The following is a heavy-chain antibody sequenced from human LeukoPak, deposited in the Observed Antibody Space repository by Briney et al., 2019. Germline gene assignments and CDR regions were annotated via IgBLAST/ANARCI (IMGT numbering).Heavy chain of an antibody. CDR1: GGTFNSYA. V-gene: IGHV1-69*06. Sequence: GASVKVSCKASGGTFNSYAISWVRQAPGQGLEWMGGIIPIFGTTNYARKFRGRVTLTADKSTRTAYMELSSLRSEDTAVYYCARAVALYLFDYWGQGTLVTVSS. CDR3: ARAVALYLFDY. J-gene: IGHJ4*02. D-gene: IGHD6-19*01. CDR2: IIPIFGTT.